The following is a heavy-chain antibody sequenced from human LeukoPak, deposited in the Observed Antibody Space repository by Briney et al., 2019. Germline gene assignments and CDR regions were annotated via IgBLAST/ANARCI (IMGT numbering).Heavy chain of an antibody. Sequence: GGSLRLSCAASGFTFSSHAMSWVRQASGKGLEWVSAISGSGGSTYYADSVKGRFTISRDNSKNTLYLQMNSPRAEDAAVYYCAKDCTNGVCYTFDYWGQGTLVTVSS. J-gene: IGHJ4*02. CDR1: GFTFSSHA. CDR2: ISGSGGST. D-gene: IGHD2-8*01. CDR3: AKDCTNGVCYTFDY. V-gene: IGHV3-23*01.